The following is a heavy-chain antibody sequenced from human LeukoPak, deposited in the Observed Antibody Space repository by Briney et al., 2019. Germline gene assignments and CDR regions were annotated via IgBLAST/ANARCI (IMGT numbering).Heavy chain of an antibody. CDR1: GFTFSSYW. J-gene: IGHJ4*02. CDR2: IKQDGSEK. CDR3: AGGTGFIIKD. Sequence: PGGSLRLSCAASGFTFSSYWMSWVRQAPGKGLEWVANIKQDGSEKNYVDSVKGRFTISRDNAKNSLYLQMNNLRVEDTAMYYCAGGTGFIIKDWGQGTLVTGSS. V-gene: IGHV3-7*03. D-gene: IGHD3-9*01.